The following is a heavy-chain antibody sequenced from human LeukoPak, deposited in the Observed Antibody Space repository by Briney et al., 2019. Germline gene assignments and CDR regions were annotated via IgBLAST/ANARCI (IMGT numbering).Heavy chain of an antibody. Sequence: ASVKVSCKASGYTSTGYYMHWVRQAPGQGLEWMGWIDPNSDGTNYAQKFQRRVTMTRDTSISTAYTELSRLTSDDTAVYYCARGPPRWGGYWGQGTLVTVSS. V-gene: IGHV1-2*02. CDR2: IDPNSDGT. D-gene: IGHD3-10*01. CDR1: GYTSTGYY. CDR3: ARGPPRWGGY. J-gene: IGHJ4*02.